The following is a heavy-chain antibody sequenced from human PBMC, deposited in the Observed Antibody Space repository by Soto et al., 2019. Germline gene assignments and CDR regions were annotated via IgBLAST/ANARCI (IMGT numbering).Heavy chain of an antibody. CDR1: GGSISSGGYP. CDR3: ARGGVEMATRRDGPFDY. V-gene: IGHV4-30-2*01. J-gene: IGHJ4*02. Sequence: NPSETLSLTCAVSGGSISSGGYPWSWIRQPPGKGLEWIGYIYHSGSTYYNPSLKSRVTISVDRSKNQFSLKLSSATAADTAVYYCARGGVEMATRRDGPFDYWGQGTLVTVSS. D-gene: IGHD5-12*01. CDR2: IYHSGST.